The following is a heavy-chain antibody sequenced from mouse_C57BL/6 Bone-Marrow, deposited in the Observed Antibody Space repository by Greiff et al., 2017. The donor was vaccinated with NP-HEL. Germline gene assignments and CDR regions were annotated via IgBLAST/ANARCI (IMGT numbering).Heavy chain of an antibody. V-gene: IGHV1-56*01. D-gene: IGHD2-3*01. CDR3: ARGDGPTAWFAY. CDR2: IFPGSGST. J-gene: IGHJ3*01. CDR1: GYTFTSHW. Sequence: VQLQQSGPELVRPGASVKISCKAPGYTFTSHWMQWVRQRPGQGLEWIGEIFPGSGSTYYNEKFKGKATLTVDTSSSTAYMQLSSLTSEDSAGYVCARGDGPTAWFAYWGQGTLVTVSA.